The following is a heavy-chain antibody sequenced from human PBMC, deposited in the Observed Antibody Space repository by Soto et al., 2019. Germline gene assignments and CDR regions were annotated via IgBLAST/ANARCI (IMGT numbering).Heavy chain of an antibody. CDR3: ASGGIAAAGTWFDP. CDR1: GGTFSSYA. Sequence: SVKVSCKASGGTFSSYAISWVRQAPGQGLEWMGGIIPIFGTANYAQKFQGRVTITADKSTSTAYMELSSLGSEDTAVYYCASGGIAAAGTWFDPWGQGTLVTVSS. J-gene: IGHJ5*02. CDR2: IIPIFGTA. V-gene: IGHV1-69*06. D-gene: IGHD6-13*01.